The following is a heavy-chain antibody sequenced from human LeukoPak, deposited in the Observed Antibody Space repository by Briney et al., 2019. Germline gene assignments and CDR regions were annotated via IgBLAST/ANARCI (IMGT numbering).Heavy chain of an antibody. Sequence: GGSLRLSCAASGFTFSSYAMHWVRQAPGKGLEWVAVISYDGSSKYYADSVKGRFTISRDNSKNTLYLQMNSLRAEDTAVYYCARESCSGGSCYVDYWGQGTLVTVSS. V-gene: IGHV3-30*04. D-gene: IGHD2-15*01. CDR3: ARESCSGGSCYVDY. CDR1: GFTFSSYA. CDR2: ISYDGSSK. J-gene: IGHJ4*02.